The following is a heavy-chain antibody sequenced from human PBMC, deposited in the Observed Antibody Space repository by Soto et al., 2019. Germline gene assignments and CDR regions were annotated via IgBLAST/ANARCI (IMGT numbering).Heavy chain of an antibody. CDR2: IYYSGST. Sequence: SETLSLTCTVSGGSISSSSYYWGWIRQPPGKGLECIGSIYYSGSTYYNPSLKSRVTISVDTSKNQFSLKLSSVTAADTAVYYCARVLSITMVRGARFDPWGQGTLVTVSS. CDR1: GGSISSSSYY. J-gene: IGHJ5*02. CDR3: ARVLSITMVRGARFDP. V-gene: IGHV4-39*01. D-gene: IGHD3-10*01.